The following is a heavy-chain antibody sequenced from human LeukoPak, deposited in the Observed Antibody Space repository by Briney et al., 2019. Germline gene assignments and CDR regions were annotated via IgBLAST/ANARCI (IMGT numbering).Heavy chain of an antibody. CDR3: ARVEVGGRWLQPGYFDY. Sequence: SETLSLTCTVSGGSISSYYWSWIRQPAGKGLEWIGRIYTSGSTNYNPSLKSRVTMSVDTSKNQFSLKLSSVTAADTAVYYCARVEVGGRWLQPGYFDYWGQGTLVPVSS. CDR2: IYTSGST. CDR1: GGSISSYY. V-gene: IGHV4-4*07. D-gene: IGHD5-24*01. J-gene: IGHJ4*02.